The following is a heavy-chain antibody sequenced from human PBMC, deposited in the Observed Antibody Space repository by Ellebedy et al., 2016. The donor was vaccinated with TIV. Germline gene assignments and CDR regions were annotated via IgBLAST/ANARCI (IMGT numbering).Heavy chain of an antibody. CDR3: ARAPFKGSSGWYNPTYYYYHMDV. J-gene: IGHJ6*03. CDR1: GYTLLYYG. CDR2: INTYNGNT. V-gene: IGHV1-18*04. D-gene: IGHD6-19*01. Sequence: ASVKVSXXASGYTLLYYGINWVRQAPGQGLEWMGWINTYNGNTDYAQKFQGRVTMTTDTSTGTAYMELRSLTSDDTAVYYCARAPFKGSSGWYNPTYYYYHMDVWGSGTTVTVSS.